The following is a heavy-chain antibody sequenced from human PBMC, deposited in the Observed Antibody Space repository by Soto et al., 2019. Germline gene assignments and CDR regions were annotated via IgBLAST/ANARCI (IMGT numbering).Heavy chain of an antibody. V-gene: IGHV4-34*01. J-gene: IGHJ6*03. CDR2: INHSGST. CDR3: ARGGRGYCSGGSCYSRLYYYYYMDV. Sequence: QVQLQQWGAGLLKPSETLSLTCAVYGGSFSGYYWSWVRQPPGKGLEWIGEINHSGSTSYNPALKRRVTTSVDTSKNQFSLKLSSVTAADTAVYYCARGGRGYCSGGSCYSRLYYYYYMDVWGKGTTVTVSS. CDR1: GGSFSGYY. D-gene: IGHD2-15*01.